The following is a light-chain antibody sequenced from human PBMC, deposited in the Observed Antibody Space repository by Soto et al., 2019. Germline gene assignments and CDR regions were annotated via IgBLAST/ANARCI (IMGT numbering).Light chain of an antibody. J-gene: IGKJ2*01. CDR3: QQFISYPYT. Sequence: DIPLTQSPSFLSASVGDRVTITCRASQGISSYLAWYQQRPGKAPKLLIYASSTLQSGVPSRFSGSGSGTEFTLTISSLQPEDSATYYCQQFISYPYTFGQGTKLEIK. V-gene: IGKV1-9*01. CDR2: ASS. CDR1: QGISSY.